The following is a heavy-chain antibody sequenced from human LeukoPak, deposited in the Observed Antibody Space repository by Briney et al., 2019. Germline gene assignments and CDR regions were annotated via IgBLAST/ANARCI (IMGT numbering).Heavy chain of an antibody. CDR1: GGSISSYY. J-gene: IGHJ6*02. CDR2: IYYSGST. Sequence: SETLSLTCTVSGGSISSYYWSWIRQPPGKGLEWIGYIYYSGSTNYNPSLKSRVTISVDTSKNQFSLKLSSVTAADTAVYYCARLPTGDDPYYYYGMDVWGQGTTVTVSS. V-gene: IGHV4-59*08. D-gene: IGHD7-27*01. CDR3: ARLPTGDDPYYYYGMDV.